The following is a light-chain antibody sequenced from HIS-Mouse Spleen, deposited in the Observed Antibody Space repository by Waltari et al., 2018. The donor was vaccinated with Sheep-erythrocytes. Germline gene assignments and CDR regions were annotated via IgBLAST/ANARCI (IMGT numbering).Light chain of an antibody. CDR2: AAS. J-gene: IGKJ4*01. Sequence: DIQITQSSSSLSASVGDRVPITCRASQRIRSYLNWYQQKPGKAPKLLIYAASSLQSGVPSRFSGSGSGTDFTLTISSLQPEDFATYYCQQSYSTPPLTFGGGTKVEIK. CDR1: QRIRSY. V-gene: IGKV1-39*01. CDR3: QQSYSTPPLT.